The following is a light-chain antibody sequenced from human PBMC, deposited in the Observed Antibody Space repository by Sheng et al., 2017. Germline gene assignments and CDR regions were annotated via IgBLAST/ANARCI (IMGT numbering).Light chain of an antibody. J-gene: IGLJ3*02. V-gene: IGLV3-1*01. CDR3: QAWDAGVWV. CDR1: KLGDRF. Sequence: SYELIQPPSVSVSPGETASITCSGHKLGDRFAAWYQQRPGQSPVLLIYQDTKRPSGIPARFSGSNSANVATLTIGGTQPIDEADYFCQAWDAGVWVFGGGTKLTVL. CDR2: QDT.